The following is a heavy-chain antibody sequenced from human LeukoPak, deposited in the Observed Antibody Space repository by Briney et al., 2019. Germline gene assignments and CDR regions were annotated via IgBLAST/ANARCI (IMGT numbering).Heavy chain of an antibody. Sequence: GGSLRLSCAASGFTFSSHGMHGVRQAPGKGLEWVAVIWYDGSNKYYADSVKGRFTISRDNSKNTLYLQMNSLRVEDTAVYYCARDTCGGDCDRGPDYWGQGTPVTVSS. CDR2: IWYDGSNK. CDR1: GFTFSSHG. V-gene: IGHV3-33*01. CDR3: ARDTCGGDCDRGPDY. J-gene: IGHJ4*02. D-gene: IGHD2-21*02.